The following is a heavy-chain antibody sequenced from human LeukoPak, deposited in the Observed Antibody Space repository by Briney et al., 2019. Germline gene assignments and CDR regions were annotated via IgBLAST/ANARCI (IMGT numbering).Heavy chain of an antibody. CDR2: IYYSGST. CDR3: ARSGPYYYDSSDEAFDI. J-gene: IGHJ3*02. V-gene: IGHV4-59*12. Sequence: PSETLSLTCTVSGGSISSYYWSWIRQPPGKGLEWIGYIYYSGSTNYNPSLKSRVTISVDTSKNQFSLKLSSVTAADTAVYYCARSGPYYYDSSDEAFDIWGQGTMVTVSS. D-gene: IGHD3-22*01. CDR1: GGSISSYY.